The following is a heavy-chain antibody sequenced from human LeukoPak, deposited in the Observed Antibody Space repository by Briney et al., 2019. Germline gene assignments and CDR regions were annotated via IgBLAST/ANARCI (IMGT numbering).Heavy chain of an antibody. CDR3: ARDIKGQYQDAFDI. CDR1: GFSVRTTY. CDR2: LYTGGGT. V-gene: IGHV3-53*01. D-gene: IGHD2-2*01. J-gene: IGHJ3*02. Sequence: GGSLRLSCAASGFSVRTTYMSWVRQAPGKGLEWVSVLYTGGGTDHADSVKGRFTISRGNAKNSVYLQMNSLRAEDTAVYYCARDIKGQYQDAFDIWGQGTMVTVSS.